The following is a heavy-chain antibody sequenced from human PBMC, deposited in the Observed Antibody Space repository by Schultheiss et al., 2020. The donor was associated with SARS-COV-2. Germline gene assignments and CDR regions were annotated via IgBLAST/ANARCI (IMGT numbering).Heavy chain of an antibody. Sequence: GGSLRLSCAASGFTVSSNYMSWVRQAPGRGLEWVSAISGSGGSTYYADSVKGRFTISRDNSKNTLYLQMNSLRAEDTAVYYCARARSSSWYDYYYGMDVWGQGTTVTVSS. CDR3: ARARSSSWYDYYYGMDV. CDR2: ISGSGGST. V-gene: IGHV3-23*01. D-gene: IGHD6-13*01. J-gene: IGHJ6*02. CDR1: GFTVSSNY.